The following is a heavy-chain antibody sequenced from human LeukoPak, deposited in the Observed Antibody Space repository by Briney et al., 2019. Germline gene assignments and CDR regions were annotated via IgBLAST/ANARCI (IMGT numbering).Heavy chain of an antibody. D-gene: IGHD3-22*01. CDR2: IIPIIQIT. Sequence: ASVKVSCKASGGTFSSYSLSWVRQAPGQGLEWMGRIIPIIQITNYAQKFQGRATITADKSTTTAYLELSSLRSEDTAVYYCAWHPSSGEFYFDSWGQGTLVTVSS. CDR3: AWHPSSGEFYFDS. CDR1: GGTFSSYS. J-gene: IGHJ4*02. V-gene: IGHV1-69*02.